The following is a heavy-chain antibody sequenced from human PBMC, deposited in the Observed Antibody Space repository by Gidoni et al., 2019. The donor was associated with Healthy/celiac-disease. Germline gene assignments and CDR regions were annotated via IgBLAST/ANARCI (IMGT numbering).Heavy chain of an antibody. CDR1: GFTFSSYG. J-gene: IGHJ4*02. Sequence: QVQLVESGGGVVQPGRSLRLSCAASGFTFSSYGMHWVRQAPGKGLEWVAVISYDGSNKYYADSVKGRFTISRDNSKNTLYLQMNSLRAEDTAVYYCAKAATYYDFWRTLDYWGQGTLVTVSS. CDR3: AKAATYYDFWRTLDY. CDR2: ISYDGSNK. D-gene: IGHD3-3*01. V-gene: IGHV3-30*18.